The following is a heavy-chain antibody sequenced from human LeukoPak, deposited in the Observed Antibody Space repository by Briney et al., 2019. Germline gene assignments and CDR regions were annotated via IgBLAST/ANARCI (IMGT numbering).Heavy chain of an antibody. V-gene: IGHV4-31*03. CDR2: IYYSGSA. CDR1: GGSISSGGYY. CDR3: ARDQRGSSGEFDY. J-gene: IGHJ4*02. Sequence: PSETLSLTCTVSGGSISSGGYYWSWIRQHPGKGLEWIGYIYYSGSAYYNPSLKSRVTISVDTSKNQFSLKLSSVTAADTAVYYCARDQRGSSGEFDYWGQGTLVTVSS. D-gene: IGHD6-19*01.